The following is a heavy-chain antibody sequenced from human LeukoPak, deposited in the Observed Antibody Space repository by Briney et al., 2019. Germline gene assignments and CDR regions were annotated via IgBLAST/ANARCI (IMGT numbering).Heavy chain of an antibody. V-gene: IGHV4-39*01. J-gene: IGHJ5*02. CDR2: IFYTGST. Sequence: KPSETLSLTCTVSDGSISSNNYYWAWIRQPPGKGLEWIANIFYTGSTYYNPSLKSRVTISIDTSKNQFSLRLSSVTATDTAVYYCARLNKPGWFDPWGQGTLVTVSS. D-gene: IGHD1-14*01. CDR3: ARLNKPGWFDP. CDR1: DGSISSNNYY.